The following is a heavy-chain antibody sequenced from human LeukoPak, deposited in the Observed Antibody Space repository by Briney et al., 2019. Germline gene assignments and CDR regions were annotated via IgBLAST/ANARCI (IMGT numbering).Heavy chain of an antibody. V-gene: IGHV3-7*01. CDR2: INEDGTIQ. Sequence: GGALRLSCAASGFSISDYWMNWVRLVPGKGREWVANINEDGTIQDYVASVRGRFTISRNNAKNSLYLQMTSLGAEDTAVYYCASRESSMSRSHWGHGTLVTVSS. CDR1: GFSISDYW. D-gene: IGHD2/OR15-2a*01. CDR3: ASRESSMSRSH. J-gene: IGHJ4*01.